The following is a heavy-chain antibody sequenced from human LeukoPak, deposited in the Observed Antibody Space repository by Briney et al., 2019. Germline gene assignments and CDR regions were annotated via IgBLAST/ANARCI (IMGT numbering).Heavy chain of an antibody. J-gene: IGHJ4*02. CDR2: ISGSGGST. CDR1: GFTVSTNY. V-gene: IGHV3-23*01. D-gene: IGHD3-10*01. CDR3: AKAAGFGEPVPSAGYYFDY. Sequence: GGSLRLSCAASGFTVSTNYMSWVRQAPGKGLEWVSAISGSGGSTYYADSVKGRFTISRDNSKNTLYLQMNSLRAEDTAVYYCAKAAGFGEPVPSAGYYFDYWGQGTLVTVSS.